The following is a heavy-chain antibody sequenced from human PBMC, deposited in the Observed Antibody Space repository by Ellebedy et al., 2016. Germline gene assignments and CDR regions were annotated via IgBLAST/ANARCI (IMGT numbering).Heavy chain of an antibody. Sequence: GGSLRLXCAASGIAFSDFFMTWVRQTPGKGLEWVSTISGDGVKTYFADSVKGRFTISRDNSRNTLHLQMNSLRVDDTAVYYCRPGHYADYWGQGTLVTVSS. CDR2: ISGDGVKT. CDR1: GIAFSDFF. V-gene: IGHV3-23*01. CDR3: RPGHYADY. J-gene: IGHJ4*02.